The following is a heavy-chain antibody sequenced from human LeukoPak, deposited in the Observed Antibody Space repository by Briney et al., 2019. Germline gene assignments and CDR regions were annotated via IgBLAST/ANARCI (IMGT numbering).Heavy chain of an antibody. J-gene: IGHJ3*02. CDR2: ISNSGSTI. D-gene: IGHD3-16*01. Sequence: GGSLRLSCAASGCSFSRYEMNWVRQAPGKGLEWVSHISNSGSTIYYADSVKGRFTISRDNAKHSVYLQMNSQRAEETALYYCARDLPRIGGRTDASDIWGQGTMVTVS. CDR3: ARDLPRIGGRTDASDI. V-gene: IGHV3-48*03. CDR1: GCSFSRYE.